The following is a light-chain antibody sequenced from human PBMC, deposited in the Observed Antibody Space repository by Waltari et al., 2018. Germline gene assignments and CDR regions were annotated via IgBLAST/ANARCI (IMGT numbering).Light chain of an antibody. Sequence: DIQMTQSPSTLSASVGDRVTITCRASQSIGYWLAWYQQKPGKVPKLIIYKASNLESGVPSRFSVSGSGTDFSLTISSLQPEDIATYYCQQYDNLPLTFGGGTKVEIK. J-gene: IGKJ4*01. CDR1: QSIGYW. CDR3: QQYDNLPLT. CDR2: KAS. V-gene: IGKV1-5*03.